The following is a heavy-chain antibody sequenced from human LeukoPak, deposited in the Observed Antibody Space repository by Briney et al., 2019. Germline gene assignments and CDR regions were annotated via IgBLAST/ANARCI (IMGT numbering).Heavy chain of an antibody. D-gene: IGHD3-10*01. CDR1: GFSFGSYA. V-gene: IGHV3-23*01. CDR3: AREGITMVRGQNQPYYYYYYMDV. J-gene: IGHJ6*03. CDR2: ISGRGGST. Sequence: PGGSLRLSCAASGFSFGSYAMSWVRQAPGKGLEWVSAISGRGGSTYYADSVKGRFTISRDNAKNSLYLQMNSLRAEDTAVYYCAREGITMVRGQNQPYYYYYYMDVWGKGTTVTVSS.